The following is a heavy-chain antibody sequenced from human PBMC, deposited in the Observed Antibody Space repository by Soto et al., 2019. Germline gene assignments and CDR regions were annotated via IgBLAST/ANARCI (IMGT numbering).Heavy chain of an antibody. J-gene: IGHJ4*02. CDR3: AREKIHRGSYEIPGY. V-gene: IGHV1-46*01. CDR1: GGTFSSYA. Sequence: ASVKVSCEASGGTFSSYAISWVRQAPEQGLEWMGIINPSGGSTSYAQKFQGRVTMTRDTSTSTVYMELSSLRSEDTAVYYCAREKIHRGSYEIPGYWGQGTLVTVSS. D-gene: IGHD1-26*01. CDR2: INPSGGST.